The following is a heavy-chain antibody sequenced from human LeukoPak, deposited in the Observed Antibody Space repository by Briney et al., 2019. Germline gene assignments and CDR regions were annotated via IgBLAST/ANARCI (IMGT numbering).Heavy chain of an antibody. J-gene: IGHJ6*03. CDR3: ARALSWTTESYYYMDA. D-gene: IGHD3/OR15-3a*01. Sequence: ASVKVSCKASGYTFTSYDINWVRQATGQGLEWMGWMNPNSGNTGYAQKFQGRVTMTKNTSITTAYMDLSSLRSEDTAVYYCARALSWTTESYYYMDAWGKGTTVTVSS. CDR2: MNPNSGNT. V-gene: IGHV1-8*01. CDR1: GYTFTSYD.